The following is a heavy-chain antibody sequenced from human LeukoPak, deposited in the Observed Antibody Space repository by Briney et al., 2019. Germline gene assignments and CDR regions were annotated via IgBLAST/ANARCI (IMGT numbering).Heavy chain of an antibody. Sequence: PGGSLRLSCAASGFTFNSYYMNWVRQAPGKGLVWVSRINRDGSDTIYADSVKGRFTISRDNAKNTLFLHMNSLRAEDTAVYYCAREDFGVDYWGQGTLVTVSS. CDR1: GFTFNSYY. CDR3: AREDFGVDY. D-gene: IGHD3-10*01. V-gene: IGHV3-74*01. CDR2: INRDGSDT. J-gene: IGHJ4*02.